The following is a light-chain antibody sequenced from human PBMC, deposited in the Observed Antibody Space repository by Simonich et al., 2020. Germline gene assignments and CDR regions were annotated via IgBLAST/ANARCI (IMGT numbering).Light chain of an antibody. CDR2: DES. V-gene: IGKV1-33*01. CDR3: QQYDNLPLI. J-gene: IGKJ4*01. Sequence: DIQMTQSPSSLSASVGDRVTITCQASQDISNYLNWYQQKPGKAPKLLIYDESNLETGVPSRFSGSGSGTDFTFTISSLQPEDIATYYCQQYDNLPLIFGGGTKVEIK. CDR1: QDISNY.